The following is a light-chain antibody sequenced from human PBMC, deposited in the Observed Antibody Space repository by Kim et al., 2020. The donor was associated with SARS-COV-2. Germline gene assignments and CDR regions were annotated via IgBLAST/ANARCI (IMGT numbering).Light chain of an antibody. CDR2: GNI. Sequence: QRVPISCTGIISNIEAGYFVPCYQRLPGTAPKLLIFGNINRPSGVPDRFSGSKSGTSASLAITGLQAGDEADYYCQSYDSSLSGSVFGGGTQLTVL. CDR3: QSYDSSLSGSV. J-gene: IGLJ3*02. CDR1: ISNIEAGYF. V-gene: IGLV1-40*01.